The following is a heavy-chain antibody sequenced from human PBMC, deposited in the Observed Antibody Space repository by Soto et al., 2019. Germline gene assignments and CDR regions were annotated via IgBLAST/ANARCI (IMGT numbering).Heavy chain of an antibody. V-gene: IGHV4-38-2*02. CDR3: ARVHVMVVAGSTFDY. D-gene: IGHD6-19*01. CDR2: IYHGGTT. CDR1: GDSISIGSY. Sequence: SETLSLTCTVSGDSISIGSYCGCIRQPPGEGPEWIASIYHGGTTFYNPSLKSRISISVDTSKNQFSLRLTSVTAADTATYYCARVHVMVVAGSTFDYWGRGTLVTVSS. J-gene: IGHJ4*03.